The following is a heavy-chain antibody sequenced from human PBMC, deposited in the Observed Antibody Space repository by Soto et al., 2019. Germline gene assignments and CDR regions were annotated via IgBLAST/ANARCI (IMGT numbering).Heavy chain of an antibody. Sequence: SETLSLTCTVSGGSISSGGYYWSWIRQHPGKGLEWIGYIYYSGSTYYNPSLKSRVTISKDTSKNQVVLTMTNMDPVDTATYYCARIRIAARRSTDYYGMDVWGQGTTVTVSS. V-gene: IGHV4-31*08. J-gene: IGHJ6*02. CDR3: ARIRIAARRSTDYYGMDV. CDR2: IYYSGST. CDR1: GGSISSGGYY. D-gene: IGHD6-6*01.